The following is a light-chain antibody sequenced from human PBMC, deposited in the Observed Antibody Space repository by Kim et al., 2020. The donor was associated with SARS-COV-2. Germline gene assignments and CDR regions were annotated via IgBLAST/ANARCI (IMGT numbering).Light chain of an antibody. Sequence: LSPGERATLSCRASQSVSRFLAWYQQKPGQAPRLLMYDASNRATGIPARFSGSGSGTDFALPISSLEPEDFAVYYCQQRSNWPPYTFGQGTKLAI. J-gene: IGKJ2*01. CDR3: QQRSNWPPYT. CDR1: QSVSRF. V-gene: IGKV3-11*01. CDR2: DAS.